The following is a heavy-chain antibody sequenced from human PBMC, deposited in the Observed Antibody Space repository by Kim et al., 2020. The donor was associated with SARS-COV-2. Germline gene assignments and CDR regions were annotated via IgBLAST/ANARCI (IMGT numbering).Heavy chain of an antibody. CDR2: IIPIFGTA. J-gene: IGHJ6*02. CDR1: GGTFSSYA. D-gene: IGHD5-18*01. Sequence: SVKVSCKASGGTFSSYAISWVRQAPGQGLEWMGGIIPIFGTANYAQKFQGRVTITADESTSTAYMELSSLRSEDTAVYYCARRNSGSQRGYSYPLYYYYGMDVWGQGTTVTVSS. CDR3: ARRNSGSQRGYSYPLYYYYGMDV. V-gene: IGHV1-69*13.